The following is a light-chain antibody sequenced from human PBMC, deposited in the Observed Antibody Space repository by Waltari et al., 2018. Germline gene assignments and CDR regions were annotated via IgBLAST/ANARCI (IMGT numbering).Light chain of an antibody. CDR2: DTS. CDR3: QKYGTLPAT. Sequence: EIVLTQSPGTLSLSPGERATLSCRASQSISKYLAWYQQKPDQAPRLLIYDTSTRATGIPDMFSGSGSGTDFSLTISRLEPEDFAVYYCQKYGTLPATFGQGTKVELK. CDR1: QSISKY. J-gene: IGKJ1*01. V-gene: IGKV3-20*01.